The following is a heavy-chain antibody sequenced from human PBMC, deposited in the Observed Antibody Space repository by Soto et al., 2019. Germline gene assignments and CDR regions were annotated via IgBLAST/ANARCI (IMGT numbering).Heavy chain of an antibody. CDR2: IYSGGTT. J-gene: IGHJ4*02. CDR1: GFTVSGNY. D-gene: IGHD4-4*01. CDR3: ANLHPDSDY. Sequence: PGGSLRLSCAASGFTVSGNYMSWVRQAPGKGLEWVSVIYSGGTTYYADSVKGRFTISRDNSKNTLFLEMTSLRAEDTAVYHCANLHPDSDYWGQGTLVTVSS. V-gene: IGHV3-53*01.